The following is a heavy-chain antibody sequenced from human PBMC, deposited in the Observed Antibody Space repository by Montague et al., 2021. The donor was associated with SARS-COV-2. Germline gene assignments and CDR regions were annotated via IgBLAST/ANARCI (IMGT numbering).Heavy chain of an antibody. CDR3: ARGPSRLATQEFYFGY. J-gene: IGHJ4*02. D-gene: IGHD5-24*01. Sequence: LVKPTQTLTLTCTFSGFSLSTTGVGVGWIRQPPGKGLEWIGYIYYSGNTYYNPSLKSRVTMSVDTTKKQFSLTLNSVTAADTAVYYCARGPSRLATQEFYFGYWGQGTLVSVSS. V-gene: IGHV4-31*03. CDR2: IYYSGNT. CDR1: GFSLSTTGVG.